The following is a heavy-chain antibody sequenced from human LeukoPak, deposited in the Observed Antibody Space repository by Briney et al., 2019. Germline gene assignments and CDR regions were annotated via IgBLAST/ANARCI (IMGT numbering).Heavy chain of an antibody. V-gene: IGHV3-23*01. Sequence: GGSLRLSCAASGFTFSNYGMTWVRQAPGKGLEWVSGISGSGGSTYYADSVTARFTISRDNAKSTLYLQMNSLSAEDTALYYCAKGKLNVVGALFDYWGQGTLVTVSS. J-gene: IGHJ4*02. CDR2: ISGSGGST. CDR3: AKGKLNVVGALFDY. CDR1: GFTFSNYG. D-gene: IGHD1-26*01.